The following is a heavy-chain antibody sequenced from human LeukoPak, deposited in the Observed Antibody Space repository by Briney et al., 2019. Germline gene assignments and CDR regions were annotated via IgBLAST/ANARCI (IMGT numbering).Heavy chain of an antibody. J-gene: IGHJ4*02. CDR1: GYTFTGYY. D-gene: IGHD2-2*01. CDR3: ARGPIVVVPAAIPHFDY. V-gene: IGHV1-2*02. CDR2: INSNSGGT. Sequence: GASVKVSCKASGYTFTGYYMHWVRQAPGQGLEWMGWINSNSGGTNYAQKFQGRVTMTRDTSISTAYMELSRLRSDDTAVYYCARGPIVVVPAAIPHFDYWGQGTLVTVSS.